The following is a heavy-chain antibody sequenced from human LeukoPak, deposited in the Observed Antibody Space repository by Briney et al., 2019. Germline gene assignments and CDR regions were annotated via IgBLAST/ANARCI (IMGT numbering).Heavy chain of an antibody. CDR1: GFTFSSYA. V-gene: IGHV3-23*01. CDR3: AKVYSSSSDFDY. J-gene: IGHJ4*02. Sequence: GGSLRLSCAASGFTFSSYAMSRVRQAPGKGLEWVSAISGSGGSTYYADYVKGRFTISRDNTKNTLYLQMNSLRAEDTAVYYCAKVYSSSSDFDYSGQGTLVTVSS. D-gene: IGHD6-6*01. CDR2: ISGSGGST.